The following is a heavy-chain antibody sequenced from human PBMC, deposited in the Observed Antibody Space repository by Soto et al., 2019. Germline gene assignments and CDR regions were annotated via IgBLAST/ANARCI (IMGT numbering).Heavy chain of an antibody. D-gene: IGHD3-16*01. Sequence: GGSLRLSCAGSAFTFSSYAMSWVRQAPGKGLEWVSSTSGSGSYIYYADSVKGRFTISRDNSKNTLHLQMKSLRAGDTAVYYCARAGWGSAVDAFDFWGQGTMVTVSS. V-gene: IGHV3-23*01. CDR3: ARAGWGSAVDAFDF. CDR1: AFTFSSYA. CDR2: TSGSGSYI. J-gene: IGHJ3*01.